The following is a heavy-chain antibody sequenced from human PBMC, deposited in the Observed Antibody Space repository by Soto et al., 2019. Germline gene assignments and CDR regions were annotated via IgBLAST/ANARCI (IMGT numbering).Heavy chain of an antibody. CDR3: ARGVAAAGTRGDWFDP. V-gene: IGHV3-21*01. Sequence: PGGSLRLSCAASGFTFSSYSMNWVRQAPGKGLEWVSSISSSSSYIYYADSVKGRFTISRDNAKNSLYLQMNSLRAEDTAVYYCARGVAAAGTRGDWFDPWGQGTLVTVSS. CDR1: GFTFSSYS. J-gene: IGHJ5*02. CDR2: ISSSSSYI. D-gene: IGHD6-13*01.